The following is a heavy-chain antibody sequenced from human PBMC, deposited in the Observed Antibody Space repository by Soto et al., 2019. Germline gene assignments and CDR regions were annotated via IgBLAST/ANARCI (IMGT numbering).Heavy chain of an antibody. CDR1: GYTFTSYA. CDR3: ATPDVIGDGYNYGYYYGMDV. J-gene: IGHJ6*02. Sequence: ASVKVSCKASGYTFTSYAMHWVRQAPGQRLEWMGWINAGNGNTKYSQKFQGRVTITRDTSARTAYMELSSLRSEDTAVYYCATPDVIGDGYNYGYYYGMDVWGQGTTVTVSS. V-gene: IGHV1-3*01. D-gene: IGHD5-12*01. CDR2: INAGNGNT.